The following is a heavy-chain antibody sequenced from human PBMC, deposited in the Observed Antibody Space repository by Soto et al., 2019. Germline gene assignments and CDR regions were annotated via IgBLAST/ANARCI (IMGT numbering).Heavy chain of an antibody. CDR2: IYYSGST. J-gene: IGHJ4*02. V-gene: IGHV4-59*08. D-gene: IGHD3-16*01. CDR1: GGSISSYY. CDR3: ARQEYDYIWGSLDY. Sequence: SETLSLTCTVSGGSISSYYWSWIRQPPGKGLEWIGYIYYSGSTNYNPSLKSRVTISVDTSKNQFSLKLSSVTAADTAVYYCARQEYDYIWGSLDYWGQGTLVTVSS.